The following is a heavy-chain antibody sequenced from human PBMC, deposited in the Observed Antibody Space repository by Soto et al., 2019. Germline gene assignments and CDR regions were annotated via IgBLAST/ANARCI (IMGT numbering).Heavy chain of an antibody. V-gene: IGHV1-2*02. CDR2: INPNSGGT. D-gene: IGHD6-13*01. J-gene: IGHJ6*02. CDR1: GYTFTGYY. CDR3: ARDSVSNPLAYSSSWYYYYYGMDV. Sequence: QVQLVQSGAEVKKLGASVKVSCKASGYTFTGYYMHWVRQAPGQGLEWMGWINPNSGGTNYAQKFQGRVTMTRDTSISTDYMELRRLRSDDTAVYYCARDSVSNPLAYSSSWYYYYYGMDVWGQGTTVTVSS.